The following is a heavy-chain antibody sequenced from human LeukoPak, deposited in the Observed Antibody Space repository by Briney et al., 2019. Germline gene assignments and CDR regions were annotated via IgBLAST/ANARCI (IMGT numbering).Heavy chain of an antibody. CDR2: ISYDGSNK. J-gene: IGHJ6*03. V-gene: IGHV3-30*03. Sequence: PGRSLRLSCAASGFTFSSYGMHWVRQAPGKGLEWVAVISYDGSNKYYADSVKGRFTISRDNSKNTLYLQMNSLRAGDTAVYYCARDRDGSIWHLRNFMDVWGKGTSVTVSS. CDR3: ARDRDGSIWHLRNFMDV. D-gene: IGHD6-13*01. CDR1: GFTFSSYG.